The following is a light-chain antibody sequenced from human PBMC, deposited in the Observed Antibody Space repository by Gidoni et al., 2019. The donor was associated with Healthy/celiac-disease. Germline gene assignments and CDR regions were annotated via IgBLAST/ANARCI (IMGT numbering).Light chain of an antibody. CDR1: SLRSCD. Sequence: SSELTQDPAVSVALGQTVRIPCQGDSLRSCDASRDQQKPGPAPVLVIYGKNNRPSGIPDRFSGSSSGNTASLTITGAQAEDEADYYCNSRDSSGNHSVVFSGGTKLTVL. V-gene: IGLV3-19*01. CDR2: GKN. J-gene: IGLJ2*01. CDR3: NSRDSSGNHSVV.